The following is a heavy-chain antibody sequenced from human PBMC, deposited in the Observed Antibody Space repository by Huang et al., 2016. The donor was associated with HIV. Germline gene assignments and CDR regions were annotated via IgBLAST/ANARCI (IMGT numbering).Heavy chain of an antibody. CDR3: ARDPRIQSWLNFFDY. V-gene: IGHV3-74*01. D-gene: IGHD3-22*01. CDR1: GFSISSYW. CDR2: INSDGSST. J-gene: IGHJ4*02. Sequence: EVQLVESGGGLVQPGGYLRLSCAASGFSISSYWMHGVRQAPGKGLVWGSRINSDGSSTSYADSVKGRFTISRDNAKNTLYLQMNSLRAEDTAVYYCARDPRIQSWLNFFDYWGQGTLVSVSS.